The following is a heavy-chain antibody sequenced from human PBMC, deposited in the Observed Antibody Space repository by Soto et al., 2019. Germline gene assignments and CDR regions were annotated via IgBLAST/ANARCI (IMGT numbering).Heavy chain of an antibody. CDR3: AKVLSSRLLHRKYYYYGMDV. J-gene: IGHJ6*02. CDR1: GYTFTGYY. D-gene: IGHD4-17*01. CDR2: MNPNSGGT. Sequence: ASVKVSCKASGYTFTGYYMHRVRQAPGQGLEWMRWMNPNSGGTNYAQKFQGWVTMTRDTSISTAYMELNSLRAEDTAVYYCAKVLSSRLLHRKYYYYGMDVWGQGTTVTVSS. V-gene: IGHV1-2*04.